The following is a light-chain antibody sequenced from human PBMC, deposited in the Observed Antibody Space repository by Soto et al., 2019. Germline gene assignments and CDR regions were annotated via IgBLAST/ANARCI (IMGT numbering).Light chain of an antibody. CDR1: QSVTSNY. V-gene: IGKV3-20*01. CDR2: GAS. J-gene: IGKJ1*01. CDR3: QQYGDSPQT. Sequence: PGERATLSCRASQSVTSNYLAWYQQKPGLAPRLLIYGASSRATAIPDRFSGSGSGTDFTLTISRLEPEDLAVYHCQQYGDSPQTFGQGTKVEIK.